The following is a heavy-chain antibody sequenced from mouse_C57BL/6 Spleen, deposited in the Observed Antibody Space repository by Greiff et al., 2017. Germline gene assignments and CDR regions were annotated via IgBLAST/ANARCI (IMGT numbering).Heavy chain of an antibody. Sequence: EVQGVESGPGLAKPSQTLSLPCSVTGYSITSDYWNWIRKFPGNKLEYMGYISYSGSTYYNPSLKSRISIPRATSKNQYYLQLNSVTTEDTATYYCARSVSSTVHAMDYWGQGTSVTVSS. V-gene: IGHV3-8*01. J-gene: IGHJ4*01. CDR1: GYSITSDY. D-gene: IGHD1-1*01. CDR3: ARSVSSTVHAMDY. CDR2: ISYSGST.